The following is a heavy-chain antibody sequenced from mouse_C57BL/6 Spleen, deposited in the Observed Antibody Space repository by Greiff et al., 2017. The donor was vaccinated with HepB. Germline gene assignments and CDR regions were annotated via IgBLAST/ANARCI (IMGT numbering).Heavy chain of an antibody. D-gene: IGHD3-2*02. CDR1: GFTFSSYG. Sequence: EVHLVESGGDLVKPGGSLKLSCAASGFTFSSYGMSWVRQTPDKRLEWVATISSGGSYTYYPDSVKGRFTISRDNAKNTLYLQMSSLKAEDTAMYYCARHEPAQAKSAMDYWGQGTSVTVSS. V-gene: IGHV5-6*01. CDR3: ARHEPAQAKSAMDY. CDR2: ISSGGSYT. J-gene: IGHJ4*01.